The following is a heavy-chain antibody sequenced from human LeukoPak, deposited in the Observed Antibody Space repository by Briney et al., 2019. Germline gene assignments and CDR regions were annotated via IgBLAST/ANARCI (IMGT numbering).Heavy chain of an antibody. CDR2: IYYSGST. V-gene: IGHV4-59*01. Sequence: PSETLSLTCTVSGGSISSYYWSWIRQPPGKGLEWIGYIYYSGSTNYNPSLKSRVTISVDTSKSQFSLKLSSVTAADTAVYYCAGSRYYYYGMDVWGQGTTVTVSS. CDR1: GGSISSYY. CDR3: AGSRYYYYGMDV. J-gene: IGHJ6*02.